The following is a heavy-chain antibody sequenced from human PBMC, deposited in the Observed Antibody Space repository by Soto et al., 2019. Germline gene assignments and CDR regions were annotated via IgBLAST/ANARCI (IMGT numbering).Heavy chain of an antibody. J-gene: IGHJ4*02. CDR3: ARESPGIAAAGKGDFDY. V-gene: IGHV1-18*01. CDR2: ISAYNGNT. D-gene: IGHD6-13*01. CDR1: GYTFTSYG. Sequence: ASVKVSCKASGYTFTSYGISWVRQAPGQGLEWMGWISAYNGNTNYAQKLQGRVTMTTDTSTSTAYMELRGLRSDDTAVYYCARESPGIAAAGKGDFDYWGQGTLVTVSS.